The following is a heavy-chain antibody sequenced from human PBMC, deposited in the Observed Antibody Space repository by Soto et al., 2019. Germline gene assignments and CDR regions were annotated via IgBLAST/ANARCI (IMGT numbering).Heavy chain of an antibody. Sequence: SETLSLTCTVSGGSVSSGSYYWSWIRQPPGKGLEWIGYIYYSGSTNYNPSLKSRVTISVDTSKNQCSLKLSSVTAADTAVYYCARAPFPTYYYDSSGTPAPPFDYWGQGTLVTVSS. CDR1: GGSVSSGSYY. CDR3: ARAPFPTYYYDSSGTPAPPFDY. D-gene: IGHD3-22*01. V-gene: IGHV4-61*01. J-gene: IGHJ4*02. CDR2: IYYSGST.